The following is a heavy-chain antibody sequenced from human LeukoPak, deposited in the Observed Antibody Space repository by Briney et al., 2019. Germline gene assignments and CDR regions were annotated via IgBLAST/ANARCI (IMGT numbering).Heavy chain of an antibody. J-gene: IGHJ5*02. CDR2: INHSGST. CDR3: ARPPSSGWPTGFDP. CDR1: GGSFSGYY. D-gene: IGHD6-19*01. V-gene: IGHV4-34*01. Sequence: SETLSLACAVYGGSFSGYYWSWIRQPPGKGLEWIGEINHSGSTNYNPSLKSRVTISVDTSKNQFSLKLSPVTAADTAVYYCARPPSSGWPTGFDPWGQGTLVTVSS.